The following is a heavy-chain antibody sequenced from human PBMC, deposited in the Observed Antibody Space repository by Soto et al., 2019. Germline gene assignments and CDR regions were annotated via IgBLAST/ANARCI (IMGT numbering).Heavy chain of an antibody. J-gene: IGHJ6*02. CDR3: ARGGPNIAAAGPDYYYYGMDV. Sequence: QVQLVESGGGVVQPGRSLRLSCAASGFTFSSYAMHCVRQAPGKGLEWVAVISYDGSNKYYADSVKGRFTISRDNSKNTLYLQMNSLRAEDTAVYYCARGGPNIAAAGPDYYYYGMDVWGQGTTVTVSS. V-gene: IGHV3-30-3*01. CDR1: GFTFSSYA. CDR2: ISYDGSNK. D-gene: IGHD6-13*01.